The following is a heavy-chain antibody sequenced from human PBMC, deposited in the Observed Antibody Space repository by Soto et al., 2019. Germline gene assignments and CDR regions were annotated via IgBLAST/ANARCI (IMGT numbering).Heavy chain of an antibody. CDR2: ISYDGRHE. Sequence: QVQLVESGGGVVQPGRSLRLSRAASGFTFSNYAMFWVRQSPGEGLEWVAVISYDGRHEEYVDSVKGRFSISRDNSKDTLYLQMDSLKAEDTAVYYCSRRTAAAYYMDVWGKGTTVTVSS. CDR1: GFTFSNYA. D-gene: IGHD6-13*01. V-gene: IGHV3-30*03. CDR3: SRRTAAAYYMDV. J-gene: IGHJ6*03.